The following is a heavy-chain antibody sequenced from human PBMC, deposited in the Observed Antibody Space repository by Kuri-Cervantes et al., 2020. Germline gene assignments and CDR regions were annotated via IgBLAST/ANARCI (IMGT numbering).Heavy chain of an antibody. CDR3: ARDLGGSRYYYDSPVGHP. CDR1: GGSISSSSYY. V-gene: IGHV4-39*07. Sequence: ESLKISCTVSGGSISSSSYYWGWIRQPPGKGLEWIGSIYYSGSTYYNPSLKSRVTISVDTSNNQFSLKLSPVTAADTAVYYCARDLGGSRYYYDSPVGHPWGQGTLVTVSS. CDR2: IYYSGST. D-gene: IGHD3-22*01. J-gene: IGHJ5*02.